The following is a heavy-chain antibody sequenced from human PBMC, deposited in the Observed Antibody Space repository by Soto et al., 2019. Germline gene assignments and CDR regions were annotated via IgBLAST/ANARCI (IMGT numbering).Heavy chain of an antibody. CDR1: GFTFSPYS. D-gene: IGHD3-3*01. V-gene: IGHV3-48*02. Sequence: GSLRLSCAVSGFTFSPYSMNWVRQAPGKGLEWISYISSGGDTIYYADSVRGRFTVSRDNTKNSLYLQMDSLRDEDTAVYYCARDRSTIYGVVTPIDYWGQGTRVTVSS. J-gene: IGHJ4*02. CDR3: ARDRSTIYGVVTPIDY. CDR2: ISSGGDTI.